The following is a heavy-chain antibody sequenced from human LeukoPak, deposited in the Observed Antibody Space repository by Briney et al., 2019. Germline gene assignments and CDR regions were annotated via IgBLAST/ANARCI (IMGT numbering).Heavy chain of an antibody. CDR1: GYTFTGYY. J-gene: IGHJ6*03. CDR3: ARGTYYYDSSGYYYYYYYMDV. Sequence: GASVKVSCKASGYTFTGYYMHWVRQAPGQGLEWMGWINPNSGNTGYAQKFQGRVTMTRNTSISTAYMELSSLRSEDTAVYYCARGTYYYDSSGYYYYYYYMDVWGKGTTVTVSS. V-gene: IGHV1-8*02. D-gene: IGHD3-22*01. CDR2: INPNSGNT.